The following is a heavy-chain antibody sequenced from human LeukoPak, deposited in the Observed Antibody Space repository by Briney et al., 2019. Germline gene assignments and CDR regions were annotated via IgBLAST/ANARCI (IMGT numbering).Heavy chain of an antibody. J-gene: IGHJ4*02. Sequence: GGSLRLSCAASGFNFSNYAMTWVRQAPGKGLEWVSTVNSNDRPYYADSVKGRFTISRDNSKNTLYLQMNTLRVENTALYYCAKARAAVVEAAINYWGQGILVTVSP. D-gene: IGHD2-15*01. CDR1: GFNFSNYA. CDR2: VNSNDRP. CDR3: AKARAAVVEAAINY. V-gene: IGHV3-23*01.